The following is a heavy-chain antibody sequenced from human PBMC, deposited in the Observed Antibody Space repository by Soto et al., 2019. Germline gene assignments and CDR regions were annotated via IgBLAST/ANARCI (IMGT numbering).Heavy chain of an antibody. CDR3: TAGRQKRGAQPFDY. D-gene: IGHD1-1*01. V-gene: IGHV3-15*01. CDR2: LKSKNEGGTT. J-gene: IGHJ4*02. CDR1: GFTFGDPP. Sequence: EVQLVESGGGLVEPGGSLRPPWATPGFTFGDPPMNWVPQAPGKGPEGVGRLKSKNEGGTTDFAAPVKGRFSISRDAPKNTVNLQMDRLRIEDTAVYYCTAGRQKRGAQPFDYWGQGTLVIVSS.